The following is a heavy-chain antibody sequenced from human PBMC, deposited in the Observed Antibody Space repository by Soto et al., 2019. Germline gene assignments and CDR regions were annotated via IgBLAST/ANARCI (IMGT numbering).Heavy chain of an antibody. D-gene: IGHD4-4*01. Sequence: PSETLSLTCTASGGPISSSTYYWGWNRQPPGKGLEWIGSIYYSGSTYYNPSLKSRVTISVDTSKNQFSLKLSSVTAADTAVYYCARVLGAYSVYYYYYGMDVWGQGTTVTVSS. V-gene: IGHV4-39*01. J-gene: IGHJ6*02. CDR3: ARVLGAYSVYYYYYGMDV. CDR2: IYYSGST. CDR1: GGPISSSTYY.